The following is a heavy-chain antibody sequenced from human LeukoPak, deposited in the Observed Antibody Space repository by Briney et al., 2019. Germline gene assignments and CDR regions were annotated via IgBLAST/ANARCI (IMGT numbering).Heavy chain of an antibody. Sequence: SETLSLTCTVSGASVSSGGYYWSWLRPPPGKGLEWIGYIYYSGSTNYNPSLKGRVTISVDTSKNQFSLKVSSVTAADTAVYYCARRGGSGRSFDYWGQGTLVTVSS. CDR2: IYYSGST. CDR1: GASVSSGGYY. J-gene: IGHJ4*02. CDR3: ARRGGSGRSFDY. D-gene: IGHD3-10*01. V-gene: IGHV4-61*08.